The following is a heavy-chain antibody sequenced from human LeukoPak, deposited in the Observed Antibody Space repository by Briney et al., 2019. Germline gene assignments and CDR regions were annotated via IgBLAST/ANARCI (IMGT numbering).Heavy chain of an antibody. V-gene: IGHV4-59*08. CDR1: GGSIGTSY. Sequence: KASETLSLTCTVSGGSIGTSYWSWIRQPPGMGLEWIGYVSYSGNTNYNPSLKSRVTVSVDSSKNQFSLKLSSVTAADTAVYYCARQLCTSMSPFDYWGQGALVTVSS. CDR3: ARQLCTSMSPFDY. CDR2: VSYSGNT. J-gene: IGHJ4*02. D-gene: IGHD5-18*01.